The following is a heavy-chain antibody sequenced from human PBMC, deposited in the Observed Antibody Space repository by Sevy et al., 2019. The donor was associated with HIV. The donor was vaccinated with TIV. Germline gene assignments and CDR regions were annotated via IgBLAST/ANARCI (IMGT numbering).Heavy chain of an antibody. CDR3: ARALLYRTNWFDP. V-gene: IGHV4-30-2*01. J-gene: IGHJ5*02. CDR1: GGSISSGGYS. CDR2: IYHSGST. Sequence: SETLSLTCAVSGGSISSGGYSWSWIRQPPGKGLEWIGYIYHSGSTYYNPSLKSRVTISVDRSKNQFSLKLSSVTAADTAVYYCARALLYRTNWFDPWGQGTLVTVSS. D-gene: IGHD2-8*01.